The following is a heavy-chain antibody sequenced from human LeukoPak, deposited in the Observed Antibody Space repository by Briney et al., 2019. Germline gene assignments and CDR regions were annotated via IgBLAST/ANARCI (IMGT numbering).Heavy chain of an antibody. CDR1: WGSPSRYY. Sequence: SGTPSLTRTFSWGSPSRYYSSCIRHPPGKGRECVSYISYSGSTNYNPSLKSRVTISVDTSKNQFCLKLSCVTAADTAVYYCAREGEDYYYGMDVWGQGTTVTVSS. V-gene: IGHV4-59*01. J-gene: IGHJ6*02. CDR2: ISYSGST. CDR3: AREGEDYYYGMDV.